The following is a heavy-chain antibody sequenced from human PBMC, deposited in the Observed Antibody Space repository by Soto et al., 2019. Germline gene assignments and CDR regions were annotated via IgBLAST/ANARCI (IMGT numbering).Heavy chain of an antibody. V-gene: IGHV1-18*04. CDR3: ARVRSPGHPPYNWFDP. CDR2: ISAYNGNT. CDR1: GYTFISSD. J-gene: IGHJ5*02. Sequence: ASVKVSCKASGYTFISSDITWVRQAPGQGLEWMGWISAYNGNTNVPQNLQGRVILTTDTSTDTAYMELRSLRSDDTAMYYCARVRSPGHPPYNWFDPWGRGTLVTVS.